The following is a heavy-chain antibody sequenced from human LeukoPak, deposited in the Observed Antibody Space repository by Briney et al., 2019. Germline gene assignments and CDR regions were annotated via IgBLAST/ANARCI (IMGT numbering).Heavy chain of an antibody. Sequence: GGSLRLSCAASVFTVSSNYMSGLRQAPGKGLEWVSLIYSGGRIFYAGSVKGRFIISTDNSKNTLYLQMNSLRAEDTAVYYCARGLSYRRVDYWGQGTLVTVSS. J-gene: IGHJ4*02. CDR1: VFTVSSNY. V-gene: IGHV3-66*01. D-gene: IGHD3-16*02. CDR3: ARGLSYRRVDY. CDR2: IYSGGRI.